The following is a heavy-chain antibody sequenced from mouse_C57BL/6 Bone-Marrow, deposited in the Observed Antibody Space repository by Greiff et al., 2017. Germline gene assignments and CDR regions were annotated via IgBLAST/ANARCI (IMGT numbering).Heavy chain of an antibody. D-gene: IGHD4-1*01. CDR1: GFTFSSYG. CDR2: ISSGGSYT. V-gene: IGHV5-6*01. J-gene: IGHJ3*01. Sequence: EVQLVESGGDLVKPGGSLKLSCAASGFTFSSYGMSWVRQTPDKRLEWVATISSGGSYTYYPDSVKGRFTISRDNAKNTLYLQMSSLKSEDTAMYYCARRPWDLAWFAYWGQGTLGTVSA. CDR3: ARRPWDLAWFAY.